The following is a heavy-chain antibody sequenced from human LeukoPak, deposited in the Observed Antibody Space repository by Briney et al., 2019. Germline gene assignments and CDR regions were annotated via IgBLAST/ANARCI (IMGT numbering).Heavy chain of an antibody. CDR1: GFTFSSSA. CDR3: ARDPSGRYYSNLDY. J-gene: IGHJ4*02. Sequence: GGSLRLSCAASGFTFSSSALHWVRQAPGKGLEWVAVISYDGSNKYYADSVKGRFTISRDNSKNTVYLQMNSLTAEDTAVYYCARDPSGRYYSNLDYWGQGTLVTVSS. D-gene: IGHD1-26*01. CDR2: ISYDGSNK. V-gene: IGHV3-30*04.